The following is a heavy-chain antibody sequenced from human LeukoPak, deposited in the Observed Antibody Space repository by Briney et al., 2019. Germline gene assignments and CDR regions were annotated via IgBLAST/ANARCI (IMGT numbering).Heavy chain of an antibody. J-gene: IGHJ4*02. CDR2: IYHSGST. D-gene: IGHD3-9*01. Sequence: SETLSLTCAVSGGSISSGGYSWSWIRQPPGKGLEWIGYIYHSGSTYYNPSLKSRVTISVDRSKNQFSLKLSSVTAADTAVYYCAATYYDILTGYPSDYWGQGTLVTVSS. V-gene: IGHV4-30-2*01. CDR3: AATYYDILTGYPSDY. CDR1: GGSISSGGYS.